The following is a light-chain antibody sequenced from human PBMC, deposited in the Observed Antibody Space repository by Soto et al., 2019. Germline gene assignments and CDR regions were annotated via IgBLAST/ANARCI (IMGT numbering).Light chain of an antibody. J-gene: IGLJ3*02. V-gene: IGLV2-14*01. CDR3: SSYTTTSTLV. CDR1: NRDVGSYNL. Sequence: QSVLTQPASVSGSPGQSITIACTGTNRDVGSYNLVSWYQQRPGEAPKLIISEVRNRPSGISYRFTGSKSGNTASLTISGIQAEDEADYYCSSYTTTSTLVFGGGTQLTVL. CDR2: EVR.